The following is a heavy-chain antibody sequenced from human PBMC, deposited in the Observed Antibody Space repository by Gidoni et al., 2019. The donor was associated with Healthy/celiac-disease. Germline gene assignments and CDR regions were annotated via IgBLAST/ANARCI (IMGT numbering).Heavy chain of an antibody. CDR2: ISGSGGSP. V-gene: IGHV3-23*04. Sequence: EVQLVESGGGLVPPGGSLRLSCAASGFTLSGYAMSGVRPAPGKGLEWFSAISGSGGSPYYADSVKGRLTISRDNSKNTLYLQMNSLRAEDTAVYYCAKAVFYNAVEAVFNYWGQGTLVTVSS. D-gene: IGHD3-10*01. CDR3: AKAVFYNAVEAVFNY. J-gene: IGHJ4*02. CDR1: GFTLSGYA.